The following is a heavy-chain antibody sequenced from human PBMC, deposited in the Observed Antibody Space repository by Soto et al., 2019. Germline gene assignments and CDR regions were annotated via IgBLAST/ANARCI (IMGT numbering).Heavy chain of an antibody. CDR1: GFTFSNAW. J-gene: IGHJ4*03. D-gene: IGHD6-19*01. V-gene: IGHV3-15*07. CDR2: IKSKTDGGTT. CDR3: TTEYSSGWYGYFDY. Sequence: PGGSLRLSCAASGFTFSNAWMNWVRQAPGKGLEWVGRIKSKTDGGTTDYAAPVKGRFTISRDDSKNTLYLQMNSLETEDTALYYCTTEYSSGWYGYFDYWGQGTTVTVSS.